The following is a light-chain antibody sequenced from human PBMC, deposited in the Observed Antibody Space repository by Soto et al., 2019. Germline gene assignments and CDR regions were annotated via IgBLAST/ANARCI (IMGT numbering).Light chain of an antibody. Sequence: EIVLTQSPATLSLSPGERATLSCRASQSVSSYLAWYQQKPGQAPRLLIYDASNRATGIPARFSGSGSGTDFTLTISSLEPEDFAVYYCQQRSNWQRLTFGGGTRWIS. CDR3: QQRSNWQRLT. J-gene: IGKJ4*01. CDR1: QSVSSY. CDR2: DAS. V-gene: IGKV3-11*01.